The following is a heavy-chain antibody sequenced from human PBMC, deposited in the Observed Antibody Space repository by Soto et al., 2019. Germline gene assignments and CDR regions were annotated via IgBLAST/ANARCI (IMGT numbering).Heavy chain of an antibody. V-gene: IGHV1-18*01. CDR2: ISAYNGNT. D-gene: IGHD3-9*01. J-gene: IGHJ6*02. CDR3: ARYDILTGYLVDYYYYGMDV. CDR1: GYTFTSYG. Sequence: QVQLVQSGAEVKKPGASVKVSCKASGYTFTSYGISWVRQAPGQGLEWMGWISAYNGNTNYAQKLQGRVTMTTDTSTSTAYMELRSVRSDDTAVYYCARYDILTGYLVDYYYYGMDVWGQGTTVTVSS.